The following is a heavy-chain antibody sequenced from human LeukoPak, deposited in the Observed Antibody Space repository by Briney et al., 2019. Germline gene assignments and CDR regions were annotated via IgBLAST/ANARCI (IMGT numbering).Heavy chain of an antibody. D-gene: IGHD3-9*01. CDR2: IYYSGST. V-gene: IGHV4-38-2*02. Sequence: PSETLSLTCTVSGYSISSGYYWGWIRQPPGKGLEWIGSIYYSGSTYYNPSLKSRVTISVDTSKNQFSLKLSSVTAADTAVYYCARAVLRYFDWFLWGQGTLVTISS. CDR1: GYSISSGYY. CDR3: ARAVLRYFDWFL. J-gene: IGHJ4*02.